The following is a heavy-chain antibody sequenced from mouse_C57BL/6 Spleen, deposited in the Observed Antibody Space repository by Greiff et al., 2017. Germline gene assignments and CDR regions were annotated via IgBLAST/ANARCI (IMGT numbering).Heavy chain of an antibody. CDR2: IDPSDSYT. J-gene: IGHJ4*01. V-gene: IGHV1-69*01. Sequence: QVQLQQPGAELVMPGASVKLSCKASGYTFPSYWRHGVKQRPGQGLEWTGEIDPSDSYTNYNQKFKGKSTLTVDKSSSTAYMQLSSLTSEDSAVYYCARWGSLYAMDYWGQGTSVTVSS. CDR3: ARWGSLYAMDY. CDR1: GYTFPSYW.